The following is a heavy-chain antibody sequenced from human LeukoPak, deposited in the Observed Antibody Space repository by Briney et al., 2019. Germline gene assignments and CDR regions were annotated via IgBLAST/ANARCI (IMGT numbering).Heavy chain of an antibody. CDR1: GGSFSGYY. Sequence: SETLSLTCAVYGGSFSGYYWSWIRQPPGKGLEWIGEINHSGSTNYNPSLRSRVTISLDTSKNEISLNVASVTAADTAVYFCAISSGLETTADFDYWGQGTLVTVSS. V-gene: IGHV4-34*01. CDR2: INHSGST. CDR3: AISSGLETTADFDY. D-gene: IGHD4-17*01. J-gene: IGHJ4*02.